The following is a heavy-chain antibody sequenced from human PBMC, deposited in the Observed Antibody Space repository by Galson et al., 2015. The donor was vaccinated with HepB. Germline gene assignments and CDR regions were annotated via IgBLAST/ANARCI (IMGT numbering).Heavy chain of an antibody. D-gene: IGHD3-10*01. V-gene: IGHV5-51*01. CDR3: ARQLWGYYGSGKDLSAFDI. J-gene: IGHJ3*02. Sequence: QSGAEVKKPGESLKISCKGSGYSFTSYWIGWVRQMPGKGLEWMGIIYPGDSDTRYSPSFQGQVTISADKSISTAYLQWSSLKASDTAMYYCARQLWGYYGSGKDLSAFDIWGQGTMVTVSS. CDR1: GYSFTSYW. CDR2: IYPGDSDT.